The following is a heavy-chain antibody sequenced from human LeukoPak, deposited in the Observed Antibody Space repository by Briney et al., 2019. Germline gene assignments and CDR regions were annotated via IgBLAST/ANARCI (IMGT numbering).Heavy chain of an antibody. CDR3: AKDLKVGATYYYYMDV. J-gene: IGHJ6*03. D-gene: IGHD1-26*01. CDR1: GFTFSNYG. CDR2: IRFDDTSK. V-gene: IGHV3-30*02. Sequence: PGGSLRLSCAAPGFTFSNYGMHWVRQAPGKGLGWVAFIRFDDTSKFYADSVKGRFTIFRDNSKNMLSLQMNGLRVEDTAVYYCAKDLKVGATYYYYMDVWGKGTTVSVSS.